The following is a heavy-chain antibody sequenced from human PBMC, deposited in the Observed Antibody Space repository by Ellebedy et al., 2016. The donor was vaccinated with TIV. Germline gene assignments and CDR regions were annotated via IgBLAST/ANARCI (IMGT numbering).Heavy chain of an antibody. CDR3: ARFDRYCSGGGCFSGWFDP. CDR2: FYPGDSDS. Sequence: GESLKISCQTSGYNFTNYWIGWVRQLPGKGLEWMGNFYPGDSDSKYSPSFQGQVTISADRSISTAYLQWSSLRASDTAIYYCARFDRYCSGGGCFSGWFDPWGQGTLVTVSS. V-gene: IGHV5-51*01. J-gene: IGHJ5*02. CDR1: GYNFTNYW. D-gene: IGHD2-15*01.